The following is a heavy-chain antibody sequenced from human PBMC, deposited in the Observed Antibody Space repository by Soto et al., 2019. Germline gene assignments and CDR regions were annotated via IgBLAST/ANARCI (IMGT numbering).Heavy chain of an antibody. Sequence: QVQLVESGGGVVQPGRSLRLSCAASGFTFSSYGMHWVRQAPGKGLEWVAVISYDGSNKYYADSVKGRFTISRDNSKNTLYLKMNSLRAEDTAVYYCAKDSGANYGCDKGHDAFDIWGQGTMVTVSS. CDR3: AKDSGANYGCDKGHDAFDI. CDR2: ISYDGSNK. V-gene: IGHV3-30*18. CDR1: GFTFSSYG. D-gene: IGHD4-17*01. J-gene: IGHJ3*02.